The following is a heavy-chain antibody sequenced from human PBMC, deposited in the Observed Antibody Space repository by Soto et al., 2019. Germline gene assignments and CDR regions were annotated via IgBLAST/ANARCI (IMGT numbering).Heavy chain of an antibody. V-gene: IGHV1-2*04. CDR1: GYTFTGYY. CDR3: ARAGKCSSSCYYGMDV. Sequence: GASVKVSCKASGYTFTGYYMHWVRQAPGQGLEWMGWINPNSGGTNYAQKFQGWVTMTRDTSISTAYMELSRLRSDDTAVYYCARAGKCSSSCYYGMDVWGQGTTVTVSS. CDR2: INPNSGGT. J-gene: IGHJ6*02. D-gene: IGHD6-6*01.